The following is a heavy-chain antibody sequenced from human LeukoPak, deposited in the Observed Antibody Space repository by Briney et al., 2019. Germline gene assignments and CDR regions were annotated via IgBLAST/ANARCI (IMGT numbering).Heavy chain of an antibody. CDR2: INWNGGST. D-gene: IGHD3-10*01. CDR1: GFTFDDYG. J-gene: IGHJ6*03. Sequence: GGSLRLSCAASGFTFDDYGVSWVRQAPGKGLEWVSGINWNGGSTGYADSVKGRFTISRDNAKNSLYLQMNSLRAEDTALYYCASSAHGSGSFYYYYYMDVWGKGTTVTVSS. V-gene: IGHV3-20*04. CDR3: ASSAHGSGSFYYYYYMDV.